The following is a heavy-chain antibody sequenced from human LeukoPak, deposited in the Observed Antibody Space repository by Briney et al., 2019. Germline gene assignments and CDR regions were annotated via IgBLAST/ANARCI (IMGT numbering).Heavy chain of an antibody. CDR1: GFIFSSYA. V-gene: IGHV3-23*01. Sequence: GGSLRLSCAASGFIFSSYAMSWVRQAPGKGLEWVSTFSASSAHTYYADSVKGRFTISRDDSKNTLYLQMNSLRAEDTAIYYCAKARTTVTAIVPFDYWGQGTLVTVSS. D-gene: IGHD4-17*01. CDR2: FSASSAHT. J-gene: IGHJ4*02. CDR3: AKARTTVTAIVPFDY.